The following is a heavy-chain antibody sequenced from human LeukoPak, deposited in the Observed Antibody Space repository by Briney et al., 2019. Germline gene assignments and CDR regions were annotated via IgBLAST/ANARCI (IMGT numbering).Heavy chain of an antibody. D-gene: IGHD2-2*01. CDR2: IWYDGSNK. CDR1: GFTFSSYG. Sequence: GGSLRLSCAASGFTFSSYGMHWVRQAPGKGLEWVVVIWYDGSNKYYADSMKGRFTISRDNSKNTLYLQMNSLRAEDTAVYYCAKDGAASGKYQLLSSFDYWGQGTLVAVSS. V-gene: IGHV3-33*06. J-gene: IGHJ4*02. CDR3: AKDGAASGKYQLLSSFDY.